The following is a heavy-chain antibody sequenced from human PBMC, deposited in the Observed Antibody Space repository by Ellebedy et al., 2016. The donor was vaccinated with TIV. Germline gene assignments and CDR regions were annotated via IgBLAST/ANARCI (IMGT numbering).Heavy chain of an antibody. CDR3: ARSYKNNWSEAFFDY. D-gene: IGHD1/OR15-1a*01. J-gene: IGHJ4*02. CDR1: GFTFDDYA. V-gene: IGHV3-9*01. CDR2: ISWNSGSI. Sequence: GGSLRLXXAASGFTFDDYAMHWVRQAPGKGLEWVSGISWNSGSIGYADSVKGRFTISRDNAKNSLSLQMNSLRPEDTALYYCARSYKNNWSEAFFDYWGQGTLVTVSS.